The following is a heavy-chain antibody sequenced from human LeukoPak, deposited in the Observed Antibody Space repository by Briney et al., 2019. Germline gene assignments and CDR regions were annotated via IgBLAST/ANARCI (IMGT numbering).Heavy chain of an antibody. D-gene: IGHD1-1*01. CDR1: GFIASSNY. V-gene: IGHV3-53*01. Sequence: GGSLRLSCTASGFIASSNYMSWVRQAPGKGREWVSLIYSGGSTYYADSVMGRSTISRDKSNNTLYLQMNSLRAEDTAVYYCATGGRSGVAFESWGQGTLVTVSS. J-gene: IGHJ4*02. CDR2: IYSGGST. CDR3: ATGGRSGVAFES.